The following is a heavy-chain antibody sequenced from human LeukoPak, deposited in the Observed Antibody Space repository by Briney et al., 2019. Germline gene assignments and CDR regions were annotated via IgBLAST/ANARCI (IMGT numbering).Heavy chain of an antibody. V-gene: IGHV3-7*01. CDR3: AREKKYFGHYDAFDI. CDR2: IKQDGSEK. J-gene: IGHJ3*02. Sequence: GGSLRLSCAASGFTFSSYWMSWVRQAPGKGLEWVANIKQDGSEKYYVDSVKGRFTISRDNAKNSLYLQMNSLRAEDTAVYYCAREKKYFGHYDAFDIWGQGTMVTVSS. D-gene: IGHD3-9*01. CDR1: GFTFSSYW.